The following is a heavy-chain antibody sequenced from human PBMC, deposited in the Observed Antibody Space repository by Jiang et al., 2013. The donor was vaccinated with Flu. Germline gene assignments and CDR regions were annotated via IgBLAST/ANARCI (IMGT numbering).Heavy chain of an antibody. CDR1: GFSLSTSGMC. V-gene: IGHV2-70*11. D-gene: IGHD6-19*01. CDR2: IDWDDDK. CDR3: ARIPPPYSSGWLIEAFDI. Sequence: KPTQTLTLTCTFSGFSLSTSGMCVSWIRQPPGKALEWLARIDWDDDKYYSTSLKTRLTISKDTSKNQVVLTMTNMDPVDTATYYCARIPPPYSSGWLIEAFDIWGQGTMVTVSS. J-gene: IGHJ3*02.